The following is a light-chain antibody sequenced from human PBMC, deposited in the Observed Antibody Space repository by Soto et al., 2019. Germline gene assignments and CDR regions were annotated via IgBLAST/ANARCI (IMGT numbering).Light chain of an antibody. Sequence: QSALTQPASVSGSPGQSITISCTGTSSDVGSYNLISWYQQYPGKAPKLMIYEVSKRPSGVSNRFSGSKSGNTASLTISGLQGEDEADYYCCSYAGSSTFYVFGTGTKVTVL. CDR1: SSDVGSYNL. V-gene: IGLV2-23*02. CDR3: CSYAGSSTFYV. CDR2: EVS. J-gene: IGLJ1*01.